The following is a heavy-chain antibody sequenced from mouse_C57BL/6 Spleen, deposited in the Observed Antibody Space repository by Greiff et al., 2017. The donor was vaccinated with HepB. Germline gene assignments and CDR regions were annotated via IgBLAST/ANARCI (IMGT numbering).Heavy chain of an antibody. Sequence: EVQLQESGPGLVKPSQSLSLTCSVTGYSIPSGYYWNWIRQFPGNKLEWMGYISYDGSNNYNPSLKNRISITRDTSKNQFFLKLNSVTTEDTATYYCAREAYGGFAYWGQGTLVTVSA. CDR3: AREAYGGFAY. V-gene: IGHV3-6*01. CDR1: GYSIPSGYY. D-gene: IGHD1-1*01. J-gene: IGHJ3*01. CDR2: ISYDGSN.